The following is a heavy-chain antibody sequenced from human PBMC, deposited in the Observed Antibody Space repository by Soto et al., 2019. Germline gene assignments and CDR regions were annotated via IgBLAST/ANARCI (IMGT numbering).Heavy chain of an antibody. CDR3: ARVRYFDWPAPDAFDI. D-gene: IGHD3-9*01. Sequence: SETLSLTCTVSGGSISSGGYYWNWIRQHPGKGLKWIGYIYYSGSTYYNPSLKSRVTISVDTSKNQFSLKLSSVTAADTAVYYCARVRYFDWPAPDAFDIWGQGTTVTVSS. J-gene: IGHJ3*02. V-gene: IGHV4-31*03. CDR2: IYYSGST. CDR1: GGSISSGGYY.